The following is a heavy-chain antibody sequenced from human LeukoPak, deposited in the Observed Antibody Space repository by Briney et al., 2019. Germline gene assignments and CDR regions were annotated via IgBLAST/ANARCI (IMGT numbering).Heavy chain of an antibody. CDR2: IYHGGST. Sequence: SETLSLTCTVSGYSISSGYYWGWIRQPPGKGLEWIGSIYHGGSTYYNPSLKSRVTISVDTSKNQFSLKLSSVTAADTAVYYCASGYSGYVDLSFPKPLEYWGQGTLVTVSS. CDR3: ASGYSGYVDLSFPKPLEY. J-gene: IGHJ4*02. V-gene: IGHV4-38-2*02. D-gene: IGHD5-12*01. CDR1: GYSISSGYY.